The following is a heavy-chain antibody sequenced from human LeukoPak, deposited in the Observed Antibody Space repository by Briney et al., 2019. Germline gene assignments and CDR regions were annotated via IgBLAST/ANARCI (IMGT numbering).Heavy chain of an antibody. J-gene: IGHJ4*02. CDR2: ISGSAGDT. CDR1: GFTFSNYA. V-gene: IGHV3-23*01. CDR3: AKYDSFDHYYDSSGRFDC. D-gene: IGHD3-22*01. Sequence: GGSLRLSCAASGFTFSNYAMNWARQAPGKGLEWVSAISGSAGDTYFSDSVKGRFTISRDNSKSTLFLQMNSLRAEDTAVYYCAKYDSFDHYYDSSGRFDCWGQGTLVTVSS.